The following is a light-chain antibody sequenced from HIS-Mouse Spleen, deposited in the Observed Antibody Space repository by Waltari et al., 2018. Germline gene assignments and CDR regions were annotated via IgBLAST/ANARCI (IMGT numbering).Light chain of an antibody. CDR3: QQSYSTLLFT. CDR1: QSISSY. CDR2: AAS. Sequence: DIQMTQSPSSLSASVGDRVTITCRASQSISSYLNWYQQKPGKAPKLLIYAASSLQSGVPSRFSGSGSGTDVTLTISSLQPEDFATYYCQQSYSTLLFTFGPGTKVDIK. V-gene: IGKV1-39*01. J-gene: IGKJ3*01.